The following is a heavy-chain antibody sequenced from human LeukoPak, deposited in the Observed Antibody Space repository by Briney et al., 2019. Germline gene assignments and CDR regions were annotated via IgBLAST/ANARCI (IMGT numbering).Heavy chain of an antibody. J-gene: IGHJ4*02. Sequence: GGSLRLSGAASGFTFSSYGMHWVRQAPGKGLEWVAFIRYDGSNKYYADSVKGRFTISRDNSKNTLYLQMNSLRAEDTAVYYCAKDSLRKTIVGTTTRGVNDYWGQGTLVTVSS. CDR2: IRYDGSNK. CDR3: AKDSLRKTIVGTTTRGVNDY. V-gene: IGHV3-30*02. D-gene: IGHD1-26*01. CDR1: GFTFSSYG.